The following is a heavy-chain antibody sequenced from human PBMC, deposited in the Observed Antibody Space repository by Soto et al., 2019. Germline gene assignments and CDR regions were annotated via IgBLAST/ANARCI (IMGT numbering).Heavy chain of an antibody. D-gene: IGHD5-18*01. Sequence: QVQLQESGPGLVKPSQTLSLTCTVSGGSISSGDYYWSWIRQPPGKGLEWVGYISYSGSTYYFPSLKSRVTISVDASKHQFSLKLRSGTAADTAVYYCAREGTAMVALDYWGQGTLVTVSS. V-gene: IGHV4-30-4*01. CDR2: ISYSGST. J-gene: IGHJ4*02. CDR3: AREGTAMVALDY. CDR1: GGSISSGDYY.